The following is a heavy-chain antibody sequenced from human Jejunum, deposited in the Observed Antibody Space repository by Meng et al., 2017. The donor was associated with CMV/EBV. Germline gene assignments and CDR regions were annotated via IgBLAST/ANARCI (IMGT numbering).Heavy chain of an antibody. CDR1: GFTFSSYA. D-gene: IGHD6-13*01. CDR3: AKLGIAAAGTVDY. V-gene: IGHV3-23*01. J-gene: IGHJ4*02. Sequence: ASGFTFSSYAMSWVRQAPGKGLEWVSAISGSGGSTYYADSVKGRFTISRDNSENTLYLQMNSLRAEDTAVYYCAKLGIAAAGTVDYWGQGTLVTVSS. CDR2: ISGSGGST.